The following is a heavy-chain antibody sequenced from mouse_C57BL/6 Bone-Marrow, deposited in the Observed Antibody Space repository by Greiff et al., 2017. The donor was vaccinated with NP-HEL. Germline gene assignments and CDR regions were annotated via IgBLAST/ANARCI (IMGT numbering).Heavy chain of an antibody. CDR3: AREIYYGAWFAY. CDR2: ISNGGGST. V-gene: IGHV5-12*01. Sequence: EVKLMESGGGLVQPGGSLKLSCAASGFTFSDYYMYWVRQTPEKRLEWVAYISNGGGSTYYPDTVKGRFTISRDNAKNTLYLQMSRLKSEDTAMYYCAREIYYGAWFAYWGQGTLVTVSA. CDR1: GFTFSDYY. J-gene: IGHJ3*01. D-gene: IGHD1-1*01.